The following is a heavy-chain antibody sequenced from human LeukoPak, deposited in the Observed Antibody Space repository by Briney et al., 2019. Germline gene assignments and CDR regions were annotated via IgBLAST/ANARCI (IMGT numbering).Heavy chain of an antibody. CDR3: AREFGYAVTSLDY. J-gene: IGHJ4*02. D-gene: IGHD4-17*01. CDR1: GGSISSGSYY. V-gene: IGHV4-61*02. Sequence: SETLSLTCTVSGGSISSGSYYWSWIRQPAGKGLEWIGRIYTSGSTHYNPCLKSRVTISVDTSKNQFSLKLSSVTAADTAVYYCAREFGYAVTSLDYWGQGTLVTVSS. CDR2: IYTSGST.